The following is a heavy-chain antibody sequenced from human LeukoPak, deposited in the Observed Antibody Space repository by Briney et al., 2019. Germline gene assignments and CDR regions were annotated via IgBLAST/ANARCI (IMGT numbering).Heavy chain of an antibody. D-gene: IGHD4-23*01. J-gene: IGHJ4*02. V-gene: IGHV3-66*01. CDR2: IYSGGDT. CDR3: ARYNFYGGTPFDC. Sequence: GGSLRLSCAASGITVSSNYMSWVRQAPGKGLEWVSVIYSGGDTYYADSAKGRFTISRDNSKNTLYLQMNSLRAEDTAVYYCARYNFYGGTPFDCWAQGTLLTVSS. CDR1: GITVSSNY.